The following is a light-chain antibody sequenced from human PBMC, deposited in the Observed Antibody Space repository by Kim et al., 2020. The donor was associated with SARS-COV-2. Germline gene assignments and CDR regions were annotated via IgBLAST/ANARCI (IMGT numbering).Light chain of an antibody. CDR1: QSVSSYY. CDR3: QQYGSSPRT. V-gene: IGKV3-20*01. Sequence: EIVLTQSPGTLSLSPGERATLSCRASQSVSSYYLAWYQRKPGQAPRLVIYGASSRAIGIPDRFSGSGSGTDFTLTINRLEPEDFAVYYCQQYGSSPRTFGQGTKVDIK. J-gene: IGKJ1*01. CDR2: GAS.